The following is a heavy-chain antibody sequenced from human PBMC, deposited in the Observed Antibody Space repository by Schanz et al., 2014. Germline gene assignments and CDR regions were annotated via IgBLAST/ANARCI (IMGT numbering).Heavy chain of an antibody. CDR1: GFSVSNTY. CDR2: INSAGTT. V-gene: IGHV3-53*01. D-gene: IGHD3-10*01. CDR3: ARGRGYIIGQ. Sequence: EVQLAESGGGLIQPGGSLRLSCAVSGFSVSNTYMHWVRQPPGKGLEWVSVINSAGTTYYADSVKGRFTFSRDSSKNTVYLQMDSLRADDTSGYYCARGRGYIIGQWGQGILVTVSS. J-gene: IGHJ4*02.